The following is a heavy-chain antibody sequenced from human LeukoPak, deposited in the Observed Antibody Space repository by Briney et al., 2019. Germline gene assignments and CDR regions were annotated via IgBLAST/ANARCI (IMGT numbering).Heavy chain of an antibody. V-gene: IGHV3-30-3*01. J-gene: IGHJ4*02. D-gene: IGHD3-16*02. CDR1: GFTFSSYA. CDR2: ISYDGSNK. CDR3: ARLRLGELSTLDY. Sequence: GRSLRLSCAASGFTFSSYAMHWVRQAPGKGLEWVAVISYDGSNKYYADSVKGRFTISRDNSKNTLYLQMNSLRAEDTAVYYCARLRLGELSTLDYWGQGTLVTVSS.